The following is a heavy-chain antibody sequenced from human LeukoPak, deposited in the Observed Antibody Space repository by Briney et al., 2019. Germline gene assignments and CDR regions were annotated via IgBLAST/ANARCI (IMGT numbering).Heavy chain of an antibody. J-gene: IGHJ6*02. D-gene: IGHD2-2*01. CDR1: GFTFSSYS. V-gene: IGHV3-21*01. Sequence: PGGSLRLSCAASGFTFSSYSMSWVRQAPGKGLEWVSSISSSSSYIYYADSVKGRFTISRDNAKNSLYLQMNSLRAEDTAVYYCASMVVPAAMGYYYYYGMDVWGQGTTVTVSS. CDR3: ASMVVPAAMGYYYYYGMDV. CDR2: ISSSSSYI.